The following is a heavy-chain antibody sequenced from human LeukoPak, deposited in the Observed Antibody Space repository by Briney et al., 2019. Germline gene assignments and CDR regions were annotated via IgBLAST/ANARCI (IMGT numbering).Heavy chain of an antibody. CDR2: ISGSGDNT. D-gene: IGHD3-10*01. CDR3: AKVTYGSGTYGAFDY. V-gene: IGHV3-23*01. CDR1: GFTFSSYE. J-gene: IGHJ4*02. Sequence: GGTLRLSCAASGFTFSSYEMNWVRQAPGKGLEWVSAISGSGDNTYYADSVKGRFTISRDNSKNTLYLQMNSLRAEDTAVYYCAKVTYGSGTYGAFDYWGQGTLVTVSS.